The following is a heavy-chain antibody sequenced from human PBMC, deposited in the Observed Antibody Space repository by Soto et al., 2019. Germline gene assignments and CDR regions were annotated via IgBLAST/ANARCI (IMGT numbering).Heavy chain of an antibody. J-gene: IGHJ3*02. CDR1: GYTFTSYG. V-gene: IGHV1-18*01. D-gene: IGHD6-19*01. Sequence: ASVKVSCKASGYTFTSYGISWVRQAPGQGLEWMGWISAYNGNTNYAQKLQGRVTMTTDTSTSTAYMELRSLRSDDTAVYYCARDLRYSSGWYGAPSDAFDIWGQGTMVTVS. CDR3: ARDLRYSSGWYGAPSDAFDI. CDR2: ISAYNGNT.